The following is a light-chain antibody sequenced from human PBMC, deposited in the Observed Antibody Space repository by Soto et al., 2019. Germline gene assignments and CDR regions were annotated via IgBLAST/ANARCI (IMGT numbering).Light chain of an antibody. V-gene: IGLV2-23*02. J-gene: IGLJ2*01. CDR2: EDI. CDR3: CSYAGSITFVV. Sequence: QSALTQPASVSGSPGQSITISCTGTSSDVGNYNLVSWYQHHPGKAPKLMIYEDIKRPSGVSNRFSASKSGNTASLTISGLQADDEADYYCCSYAGSITFVVFGGGTKVTVL. CDR1: SSDVGNYNL.